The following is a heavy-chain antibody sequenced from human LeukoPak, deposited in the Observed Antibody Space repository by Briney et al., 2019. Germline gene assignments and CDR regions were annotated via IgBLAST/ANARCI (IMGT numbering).Heavy chain of an antibody. CDR3: ARLVATSHDAFDI. CDR1: GYSFTSYW. Sequence: GESLKISCKGSGYSFTSYWIGWVRQMPGKGLEWMGIIYPGDSDTRYSPSSQGQVTISADKSISTAYLQWSSLKASDTAMYYCARLVATSHDAFDIWGQGTMVTVSS. CDR2: IYPGDSDT. D-gene: IGHD5-12*01. J-gene: IGHJ3*02. V-gene: IGHV5-51*01.